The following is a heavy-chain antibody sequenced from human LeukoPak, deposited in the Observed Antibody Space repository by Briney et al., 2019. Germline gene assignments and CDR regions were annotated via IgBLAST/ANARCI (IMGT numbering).Heavy chain of an antibody. CDR1: GFTVSSNY. V-gene: IGHV4-4*07. CDR2: IYTSGST. J-gene: IGHJ4*02. CDR3: ARNSHYYDSSGYYLYYFDY. D-gene: IGHD3-22*01. Sequence: GSLRLSCAASGFTVSSNYMSWIRQPAGKGLEWIGRIYTSGSTNYNPSLKSRVTMSVDTSKNQFSLKLSSVTAADTAVYYCARNSHYYDSSGYYLYYFDYWGQGTLVTVSS.